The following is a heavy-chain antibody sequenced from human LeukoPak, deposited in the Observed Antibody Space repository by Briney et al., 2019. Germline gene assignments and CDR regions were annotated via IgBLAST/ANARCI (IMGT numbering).Heavy chain of an antibody. V-gene: IGHV3-7*03. CDR1: GFTFSNYW. CDR2: IKQDESEK. D-gene: IGHD7-27*01. CDR3: AIDPNWGTHS. J-gene: IGHJ4*02. Sequence: GGSLRLSCVFSGFTFSNYWMSWVRQAPGKGLEWVANIKQDESEKHYVDSVKGRFTISRDNAKNSLYLQMSSLRAEDTAVYYCAIDPNWGTHSWGQGVLVTVSS.